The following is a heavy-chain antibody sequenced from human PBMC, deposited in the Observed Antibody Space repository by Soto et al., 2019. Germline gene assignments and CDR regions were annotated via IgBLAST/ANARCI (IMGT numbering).Heavy chain of an antibody. D-gene: IGHD2-2*02. CDR3: TREYCSSTSCYRGYNYYYGMDV. J-gene: IGHJ6*02. V-gene: IGHV3-48*03. Sequence: PWWSLRLSCAASRFTFNRYEMNWVRQAPGKGLEWVSHISSSGNTIYYADSVKGRFTISRDNAKNSLYLQMDSLRAEDTAVYYCTREYCSSTSCYRGYNYYYGMDVWGQGTTVTVSS. CDR1: RFTFNRYE. CDR2: ISSSGNTI.